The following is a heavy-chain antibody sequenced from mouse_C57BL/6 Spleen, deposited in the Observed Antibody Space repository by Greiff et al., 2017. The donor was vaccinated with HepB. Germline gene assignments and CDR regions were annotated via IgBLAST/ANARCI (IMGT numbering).Heavy chain of an antibody. J-gene: IGHJ3*01. D-gene: IGHD1-1*01. V-gene: IGHV1-72*01. Sequence: QVQLKEPGAELVKPGASVKLSCKASGYTFTSYWMHWVKQRPGRGLEWIGRIDPNSGGTKYNEKFKSKATLTVDKPSSTAYMQLSSLTSEDSAVYYCALTTVVAPFAYWGQGTLVTVSA. CDR1: GYTFTSYW. CDR3: ALTTVVAPFAY. CDR2: IDPNSGGT.